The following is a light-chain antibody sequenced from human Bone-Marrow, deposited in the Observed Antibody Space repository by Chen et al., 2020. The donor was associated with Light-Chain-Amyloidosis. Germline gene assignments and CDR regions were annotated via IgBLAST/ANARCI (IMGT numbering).Light chain of an antibody. Sequence: VMTQSPVARSVSPGDTATLSCRASQSIRGNLAWYQQRPGQAPRLLIYGASARATGIPARFSGSGFETDFTLTISTIQSEDFAVYYCQQYNNWPLTFGQGTRVDIK. V-gene: IGKV3-15*01. CDR3: QQYNNWPLT. J-gene: IGKJ1*01. CDR2: GAS. CDR1: QSIRGN.